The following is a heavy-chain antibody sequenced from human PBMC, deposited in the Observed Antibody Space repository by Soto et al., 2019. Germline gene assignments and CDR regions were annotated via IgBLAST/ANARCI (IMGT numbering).Heavy chain of an antibody. V-gene: IGHV4-34*01. D-gene: IGHD4-17*01. CDR3: ARGYGDYYYYYGMDV. CDR2: INHSGST. CDR1: GGSFSGYY. J-gene: IGHJ6*02. Sequence: QVQLQQWGAGLLKPSETLSLTCAVYGGSFSGYYWSWIRQPPGKGLEWIGEINHSGSTNYNPSLKSRVTISVDTSKNQFSLKLSSVTAADTAVYYCARGYGDYYYYYGMDVWGQGTTVTGSS.